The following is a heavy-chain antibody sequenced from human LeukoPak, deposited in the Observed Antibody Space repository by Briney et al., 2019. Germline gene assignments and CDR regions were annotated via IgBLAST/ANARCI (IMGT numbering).Heavy chain of an antibody. V-gene: IGHV4-59*01. CDR2: VFYTGSS. CDR3: ARAGAWQIDP. Sequence: SQTLSLTCTVSGGSISSYYWSWIRQPPGKGLEWIGHVFYTGSSNYNPSLKSRVTISLDRSNNHFSLRLTSVTAADTAVYYCARAGAWQIDPWGQGTLVTVSS. J-gene: IGHJ5*02. CDR1: GGSISSYY. D-gene: IGHD3-10*01.